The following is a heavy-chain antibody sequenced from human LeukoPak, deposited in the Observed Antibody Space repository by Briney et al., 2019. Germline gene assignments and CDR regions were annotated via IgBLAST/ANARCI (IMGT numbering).Heavy chain of an antibody. CDR1: GYTFTSYG. D-gene: IGHD2-2*02. V-gene: IGHV1-18*01. CDR3: ARDGRGIVVVPAAIDWFDP. Sequence: GASVKVSCKASGYTFTSYGISWVRQAPGQGLEWMGWISAYNGNTNYAQKLQGRVTMTTDTSTSTAYMELRSLRSDDTAVYYCARDGRGIVVVPAAIDWFDPWGQGTLVTVSS. CDR2: ISAYNGNT. J-gene: IGHJ5*02.